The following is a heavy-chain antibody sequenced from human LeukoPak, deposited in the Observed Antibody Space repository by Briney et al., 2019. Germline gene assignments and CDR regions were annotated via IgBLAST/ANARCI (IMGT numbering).Heavy chain of an antibody. CDR1: GFTFSSYV. V-gene: IGHV3-30*02. CDR2: IRYDGSDK. Sequence: PGGSLRLSCAASGFTFSSYVMHWVRQAPGKGLVWVAFIRYDGSDKYYADSVKGRFTISRDSSKNTLYLQMNSLRAEDTAVYYCARDSGGLYDSSGYYYGGKLDYWGQGTLVTVSS. CDR3: ARDSGGLYDSSGYYYGGKLDY. J-gene: IGHJ4*02. D-gene: IGHD3-22*01.